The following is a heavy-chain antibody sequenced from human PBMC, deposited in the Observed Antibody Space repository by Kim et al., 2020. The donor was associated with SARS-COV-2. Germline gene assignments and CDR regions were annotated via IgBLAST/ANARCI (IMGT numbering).Heavy chain of an antibody. V-gene: IGHV3-30*18. CDR3: AKGSGRYSSSSRNDAFD. J-gene: IGHJ3*02. CDR2: ISYDGSNK. CDR1: GFTFSSYG. D-gene: IGHD6-6*01. Sequence: GGSLRLSCAASGFTFSSYGMHWVRQAPGKGLEWVAVISYDGSNKYYADSVKGRFTISRDNSKNTLYLQMNSLRAEDTAVYYCAKGSGRYSSSSRNDAFD.